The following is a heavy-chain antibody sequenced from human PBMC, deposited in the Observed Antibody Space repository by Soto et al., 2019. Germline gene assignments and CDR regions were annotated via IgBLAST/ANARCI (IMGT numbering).Heavy chain of an antibody. V-gene: IGHV3-30*03. CDR3: ALLSGIAVAGTDY. CDR2: ISYDGSNK. D-gene: IGHD6-19*01. Sequence: GGSLRLSCAASGFTFSSYGMHWVRQAPGKGLEWVAVISYDGSNKYYADSVKGRFTISRDNSKNTLYLQMNSLRAEDTAVYYCALLSGIAVAGTDYWGQGTLVTVSS. J-gene: IGHJ4*02. CDR1: GFTFSSYG.